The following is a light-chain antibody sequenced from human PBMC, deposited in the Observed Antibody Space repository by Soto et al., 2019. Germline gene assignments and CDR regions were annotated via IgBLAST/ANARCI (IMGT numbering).Light chain of an antibody. J-gene: IGKJ1*01. Sequence: VMTQSPATLYVSPGERGTRSCWASETVATNLAWYQQKPGQAPRLLISGASTRAAGISHRFRGSGSGTEFTLTISSLRSEDSAIYYCQQYFEWPPMTFGQGTKVDIK. V-gene: IGKV3-15*01. CDR2: GAS. CDR1: ETVATN. CDR3: QQYFEWPPMT.